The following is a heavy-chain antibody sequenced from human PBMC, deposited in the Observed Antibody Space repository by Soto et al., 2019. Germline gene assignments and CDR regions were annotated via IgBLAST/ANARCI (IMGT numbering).Heavy chain of an antibody. V-gene: IGHV3-23*01. CDR3: AKDYDFWSGPFDY. J-gene: IGHJ4*02. CDR1: GFTLSSYA. CDR2: ISGSGGST. D-gene: IGHD3-3*01. Sequence: EVQLLESGGGLVQPGGSLRLSCAASGFTLSSYAMSWVRQAPGKGLEWVSAISGSGGSTYYADSVKGRFTISRDNSKNTLYLQMNSLRAEDTAVYYCAKDYDFWSGPFDYWGQGTLVTVSS.